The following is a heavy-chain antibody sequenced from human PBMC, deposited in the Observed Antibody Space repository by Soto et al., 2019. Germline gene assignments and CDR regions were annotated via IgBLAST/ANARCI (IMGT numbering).Heavy chain of an antibody. Sequence: EVQLVESGGGLVQPGGSLRLSCAASGFTVSSNYMSWVRQAPGKGLEWVSVIYSGGSTYYADSVKGRFTISRDNSKNTLYLQMNSRRAEDTAVYYCARDRSPTGMDVWGQGTTVTVSS. CDR3: ARDRSPTGMDV. CDR2: IYSGGST. V-gene: IGHV3-66*01. D-gene: IGHD1-26*01. J-gene: IGHJ6*02. CDR1: GFTVSSNY.